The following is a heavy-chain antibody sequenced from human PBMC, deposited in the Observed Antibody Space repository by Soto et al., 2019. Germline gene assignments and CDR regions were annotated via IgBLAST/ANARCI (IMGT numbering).Heavy chain of an antibody. CDR2: IKSKTDGGTT. V-gene: IGHV3-15*01. J-gene: IGHJ4*02. Sequence: GGSLRLSCAASGFTFSNAWMSWVRQAPGKGLEWVGRIKSKTDGGTTDYAAPVKGRFTISRDDSKNTLYLQMNSLKTEDTAVYYCTTVPLGYCSGGSCSNFDYWGQGTLVTVSS. D-gene: IGHD2-15*01. CDR3: TTVPLGYCSGGSCSNFDY. CDR1: GFTFSNAW.